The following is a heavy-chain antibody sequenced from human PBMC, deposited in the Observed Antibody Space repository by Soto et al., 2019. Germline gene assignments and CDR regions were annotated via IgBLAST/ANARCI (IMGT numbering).Heavy chain of an antibody. CDR1: GGSISSYY. D-gene: IGHD2-15*01. V-gene: IGHV4-59*08. J-gene: IGHJ4*02. Sequence: SETLSLTCTVSGGSISSYYWSWTRQPPGKGLEWIGYIYYSGSTNYNPSLKSRVTISVDTSKNQFSLKLSSVTAADTAVYYCARLSSYCSGGSCYAFDYWGQGTLVTVSS. CDR2: IYYSGST. CDR3: ARLSSYCSGGSCYAFDY.